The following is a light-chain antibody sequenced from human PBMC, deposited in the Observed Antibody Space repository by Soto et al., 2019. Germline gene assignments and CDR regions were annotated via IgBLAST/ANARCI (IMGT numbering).Light chain of an antibody. CDR1: QSVSSY. CDR2: DAS. J-gene: IGKJ5*01. Sequence: EIVLPQSPVTLSFSPGERATLSCRASQSVSSYLAWYQQKPGQAPRLLIYDASNRATGIPARFSGGGSGTDFTLTIDNLEPEDFAIYYCQQRSSWPPITFGQGTRLEIK. CDR3: QQRSSWPPIT. V-gene: IGKV3-11*01.